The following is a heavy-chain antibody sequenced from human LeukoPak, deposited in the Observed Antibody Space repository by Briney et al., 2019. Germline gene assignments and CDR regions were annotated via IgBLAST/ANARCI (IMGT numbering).Heavy chain of an antibody. J-gene: IGHJ4*02. CDR3: AKFPWGTGEYY. CDR2: IRYDGGNK. V-gene: IGHV3-30*02. CDR1: GFTFSSNG. D-gene: IGHD7-27*01. Sequence: PGGSLRLSCAASGFTFSSNGMHWVRQAPGKGLERVAFIRYDGGNKDYADSVKGRFAISRDNSKNTLYLQMNSLRAEDTAVYYCAKFPWGTGEYYWGQGTLVTVSS.